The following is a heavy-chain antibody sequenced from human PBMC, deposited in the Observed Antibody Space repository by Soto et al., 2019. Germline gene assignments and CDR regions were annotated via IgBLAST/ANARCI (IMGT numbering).Heavy chain of an antibody. CDR1: GFTFSSYW. Sequence: GGSLRLSCAASGFTFSSYWMSWVRQAPGKGLEWVANIKQDGSEKYYVDSVKGRFTISRDNAKNSLYLQMNSLRAEDTAVYYCASNCSSTSCYFDYWGQGTLVTVSS. J-gene: IGHJ4*02. CDR2: IKQDGSEK. V-gene: IGHV3-7*01. CDR3: ASNCSSTSCYFDY. D-gene: IGHD2-2*01.